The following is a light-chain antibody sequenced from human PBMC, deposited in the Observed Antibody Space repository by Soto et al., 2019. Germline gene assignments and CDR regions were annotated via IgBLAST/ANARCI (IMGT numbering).Light chain of an antibody. CDR3: QQYNSYSSIT. J-gene: IGKJ5*01. V-gene: IGKV1-5*01. CDR2: DAS. CDR1: QSISSW. Sequence: DIQMTQSPSTLSASVGDRVTITCRASQSISSWLAWYQQKPGKAPKLLIYDASSLESGVTSRFSGSGSGTEFTLTISSLQPDDFATYYCQQYNSYSSITFGQGTRLEIK.